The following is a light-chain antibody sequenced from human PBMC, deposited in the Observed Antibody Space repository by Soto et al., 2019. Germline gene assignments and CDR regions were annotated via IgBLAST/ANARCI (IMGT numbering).Light chain of an antibody. CDR2: AAS. CDR3: LQHSTYPLT. J-gene: IGKJ1*01. Sequence: DIQMTQFPSSLSAAEGDRVTITCRASQGIRNDLGWYQQKPGKAPKRLIYAASSLQSGVPSRFSGSGSGTEFTLAISSLQPEDSATFYCLQHSTYPLTFGQGTKVEIK. CDR1: QGIRND. V-gene: IGKV1-17*01.